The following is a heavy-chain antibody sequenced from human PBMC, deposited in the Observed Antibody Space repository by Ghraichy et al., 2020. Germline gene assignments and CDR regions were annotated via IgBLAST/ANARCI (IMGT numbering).Heavy chain of an antibody. CDR3: AKDGLLWFGESLPSK. CDR1: GFTFSSYA. Sequence: GESLNISCAASGFTFSSYAMSWVRQAPGKGLEWVSAISGSGGSTYYADSVKGRFTISRDNSKNTLYLQMNSLRAEDTAVYYCAKDGLLWFGESLPSKGGQGTLVTVSS. D-gene: IGHD3-10*01. CDR2: ISGSGGST. J-gene: IGHJ4*02. V-gene: IGHV3-23*01.